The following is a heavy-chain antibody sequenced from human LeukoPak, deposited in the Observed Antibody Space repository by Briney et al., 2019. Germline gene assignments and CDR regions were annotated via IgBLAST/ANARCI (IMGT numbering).Heavy chain of an antibody. J-gene: IGHJ5*02. CDR2: ISGSSTRTT. CDR3: ARDQVSGVAVVAEGFDP. Sequence: GGSLRLSCTASGFTFSTYNMNWVRQAPGKGLEWVSFISGSSTRTTYYADSVKGRFTISRDDAKKSLYLQMNSLRDEDTGIYYCARDQVSGVAVVAEGFDPWGQGTLVTVSS. CDR1: GFTFSTYN. V-gene: IGHV3-48*02. D-gene: IGHD4-23*01.